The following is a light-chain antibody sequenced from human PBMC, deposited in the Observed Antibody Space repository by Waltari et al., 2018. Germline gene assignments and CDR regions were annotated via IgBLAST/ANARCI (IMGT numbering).Light chain of an antibody. CDR3: SSYAGSNKRV. CDR2: EVN. V-gene: IGLV2-8*01. CDR1: SSDVGGYNY. Sequence: QSALTQPPSASGSPGQSVTISCTGTSSDVGGYNYVPWYQQHPGKAPKLMIYEVNKRPSGVPDRFSGSKSGNTASLTVSGLQAEDEADYYCSSYAGSNKRVFGGGTKVTVL. J-gene: IGLJ3*02.